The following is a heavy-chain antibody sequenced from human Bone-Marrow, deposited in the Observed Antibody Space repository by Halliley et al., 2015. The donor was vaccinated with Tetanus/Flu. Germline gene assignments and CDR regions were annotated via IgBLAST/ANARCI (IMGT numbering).Heavy chain of an antibody. CDR3: ARDHYYDNNGYYYGMDV. V-gene: IGHV4-30-2*01. D-gene: IGHD3-22*01. CDR2: PFHPGAT. J-gene: IGHJ6*02. Sequence: GYPFHPGATRYTPSLGGRVSISVDRSKNQFSLGLNSVTAADTAVYYCARDHYYDNNGYYYGMDVWGQGTTVTVSS.